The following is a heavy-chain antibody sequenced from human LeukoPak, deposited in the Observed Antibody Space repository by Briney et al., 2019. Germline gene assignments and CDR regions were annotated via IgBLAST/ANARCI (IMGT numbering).Heavy chain of an antibody. CDR1: GGSIIVAAYS. J-gene: IGHJ3*02. V-gene: IGHV4-30-2*01. CDR2: IYHTGRT. Sequence: SETLSLTCAVSGGSIIVAAYSWSWIRQPPGKGLVWVGYIYHTGRTYSNPSLKSRVTVSVDRSKNQFSLKLSSVAAADTAVYYCARGYGDNSGAFDIWGQGTVVTVSS. D-gene: IGHD4-23*01. CDR3: ARGYGDNSGAFDI.